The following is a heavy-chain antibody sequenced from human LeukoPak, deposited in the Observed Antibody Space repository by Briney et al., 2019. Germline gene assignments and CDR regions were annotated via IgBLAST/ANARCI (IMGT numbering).Heavy chain of an antibody. V-gene: IGHV3-23*01. CDR2: ISGSGGST. D-gene: IGHD5-18*01. Sequence: GGSLRLSCAASGFTFSSYAMSWVRQAPGKGLEWVSAISGSGGSTYYADSVKGRFTISRDNSKNTLYLQMNSLRAEDTAVYYCAKGRYGYSYGYFVVDYWGQGTLVTVSS. CDR3: AKGRYGYSYGYFVVDY. CDR1: GFTFSSYA. J-gene: IGHJ4*02.